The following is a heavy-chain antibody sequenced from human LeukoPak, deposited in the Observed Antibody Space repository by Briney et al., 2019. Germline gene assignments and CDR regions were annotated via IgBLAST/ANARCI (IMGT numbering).Heavy chain of an antibody. CDR1: GGSISSSSYY. Sequence: SETLSLTCTVSGGSISSSSYYWGWIRQPPGKGPEWIVSMYYSGSTFYNPSLKSRVTMSVDTSKNQFSLKLSSVTAADTAMYYCARFPQRFPSAAVDYWGQGTLVTVSS. D-gene: IGHD6-25*01. J-gene: IGHJ4*02. CDR2: MYYSGST. CDR3: ARFPQRFPSAAVDY. V-gene: IGHV4-39*07.